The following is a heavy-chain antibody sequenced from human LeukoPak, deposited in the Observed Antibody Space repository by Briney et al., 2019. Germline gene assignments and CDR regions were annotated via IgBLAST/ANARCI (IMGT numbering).Heavy chain of an antibody. CDR1: GYTFTSYG. CDR2: ISAYNGNT. CDR3: ARVVWSGCGWYFSSVLSGYFDY. V-gene: IGHV1-18*01. D-gene: IGHD6-19*01. J-gene: IGHJ4*02. Sequence: ASVKVSCKASGYTFTSYGISWVRQAPGQGLEWMGWISAYNGNTNYAQKLQGRVTMTTDTSTSTAYMELRSLRSDDTAVYYCARVVWSGCGWYFSSVLSGYFDYWGQGTLVTVSS.